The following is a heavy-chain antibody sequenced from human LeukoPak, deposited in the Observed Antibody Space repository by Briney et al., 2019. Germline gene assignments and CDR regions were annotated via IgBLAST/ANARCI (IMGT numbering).Heavy chain of an antibody. D-gene: IGHD1-26*01. CDR1: GFTFSSYW. Sequence: GGSLRLSCAASGFTFSSYWMSWVRQAPGKGLEWVANIKQDGSGKYYVDSVKGRFTISRDNAKNSLYLQMNSLRAEDTAVYYCAREGPYSGSSPFDYWGQGTLVTVSS. J-gene: IGHJ4*02. CDR2: IKQDGSGK. V-gene: IGHV3-7*01. CDR3: AREGPYSGSSPFDY.